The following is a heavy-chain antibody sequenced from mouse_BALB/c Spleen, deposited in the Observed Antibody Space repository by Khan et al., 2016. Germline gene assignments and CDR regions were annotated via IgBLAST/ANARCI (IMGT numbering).Heavy chain of an antibody. V-gene: IGHV1-4*01. CDR2: INPSSGYT. CDR1: GYTFTSYT. D-gene: IGHD2-1*01. J-gene: IGHJ3*01. CDR3: AREVYYGTFAY. Sequence: QVQLQQPGAELARPGASVKMSCKASGYTFTSYTMHWVKQRPGQGLEWIGYINPSSGYTNYNQKFKDKATLTADKSSSTAYMQLSSLTSEDSAVYYCAREVYYGTFAYWGQGTLVTVSA.